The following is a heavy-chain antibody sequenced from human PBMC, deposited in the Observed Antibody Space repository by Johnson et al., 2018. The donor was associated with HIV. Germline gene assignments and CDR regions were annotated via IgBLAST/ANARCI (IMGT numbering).Heavy chain of an antibody. CDR1: GFTFSSYA. CDR2: IKQDGSAE. D-gene: IGHD3/OR15-3a*01. J-gene: IGHJ3*02. CDR3: ARIQRTSDAFDI. Sequence: VQLLESGGGLVQPGGSLRLSCAASGFTFSSYAMSWVRQAPGKGLEWVANIKQDGSAEYYVDSVKGRSTISRDNAKNSLYLQMNSLRVEDTAVYYCARIQRTSDAFDIWGQGTMVTVSS. V-gene: IGHV3-7*05.